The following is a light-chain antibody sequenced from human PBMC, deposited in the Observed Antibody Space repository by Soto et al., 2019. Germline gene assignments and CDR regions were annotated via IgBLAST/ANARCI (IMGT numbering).Light chain of an antibody. CDR2: GAS. V-gene: IGKV3-15*01. CDR3: QQYNNWPPLT. J-gene: IGKJ4*01. CDR1: QSVSSN. Sequence: EIVMTQSPATLSVSPGERATLSCRASQSVSSNLAWYQQKPGQAPRLLIYGASTRATGIPARFSGSGSGTEFTLTISSLQPADFAVYYCQQYNNWPPLTFGGGTKVEIK.